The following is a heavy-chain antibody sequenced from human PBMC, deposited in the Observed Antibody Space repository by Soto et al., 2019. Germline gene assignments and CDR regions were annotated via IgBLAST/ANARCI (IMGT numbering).Heavy chain of an antibody. V-gene: IGHV4-59*01. J-gene: IGHJ4*02. CDR3: AREQYNWKL. CDR2: VYHTGNT. D-gene: IGHD1-20*01. Sequence: SETLSLTCTVSGVSITPYYWTWIRHPPGKGLEWIGYVYHTGNTYYNPSLKSRVTISLETSKNQVSLRLKAVTAADTAVYYCAREQYNWKLWGQGTLVTVSS. CDR1: GVSITPYY.